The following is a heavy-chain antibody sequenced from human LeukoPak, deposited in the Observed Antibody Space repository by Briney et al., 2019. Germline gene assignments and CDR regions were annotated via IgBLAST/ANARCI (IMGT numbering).Heavy chain of an antibody. Sequence: GGSLRLSCAASGFPFSTYGMHWVRQAPGKGLEWVAAISNDGNNKFYADSVKGRFTISRDNAKNSLYLQMNSLRAEDTAVYYCARSGIAAAGRDYWGQGTLVTVSS. CDR2: ISNDGNNK. V-gene: IGHV3-30*03. CDR3: ARSGIAAAGRDY. D-gene: IGHD6-13*01. J-gene: IGHJ4*02. CDR1: GFPFSTYG.